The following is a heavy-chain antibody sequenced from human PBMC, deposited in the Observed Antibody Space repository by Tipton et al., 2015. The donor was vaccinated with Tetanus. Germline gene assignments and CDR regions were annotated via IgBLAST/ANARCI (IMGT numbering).Heavy chain of an antibody. Sequence: QLVQSGGEVKKPGESLKISCKGPGYAFNNYWIGWVRQKPGKGLEWMGIIYPGGSDTRYSPSFQGQVTGSFDKSINTAYLRWSSLRASDSSMFYCAGARCTDGVCNFGFWGQGALVPVAS. CDR3: AGARCTDGVCNFGF. J-gene: IGHJ4*02. V-gene: IGHV5-51*01. CDR2: IYPGGSDT. D-gene: IGHD2-8*01. CDR1: GYAFNNYW.